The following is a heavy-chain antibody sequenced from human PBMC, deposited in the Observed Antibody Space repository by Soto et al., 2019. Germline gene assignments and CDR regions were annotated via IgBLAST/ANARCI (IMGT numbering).Heavy chain of an antibody. CDR2: IIPIFGTA. D-gene: IGHD6-19*01. Sequence: SVKVSGKASGGAFSSYAISWVRQAPGQGLEWMGGIIPIFGTANYAQKFQGRVTITADESTSTAYMELSSLRSEDTAVYYCARGLLAAVAGTSGMDVWGQGTTVTVSS. J-gene: IGHJ6*02. V-gene: IGHV1-69*13. CDR1: GGAFSSYA. CDR3: ARGLLAAVAGTSGMDV.